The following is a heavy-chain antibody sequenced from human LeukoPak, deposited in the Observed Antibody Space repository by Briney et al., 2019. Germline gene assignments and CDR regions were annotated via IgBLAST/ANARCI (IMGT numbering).Heavy chain of an antibody. V-gene: IGHV4-61*01. CDR2: IYYSGST. CDR3: ARLYYYDSSGYYYRYFDY. Sequence: SETLSLTCTVSGGSVSSGSCYWSWIRQPPGKGLEWIGYIYYSGSTNYNPSLKSRVTISVDTSENQFSLKLSSVTAADTAVYYCARLYYYDSSGYYYRYFDYWGQGTLVTVSS. CDR1: GGSVSSGSCY. J-gene: IGHJ4*02. D-gene: IGHD3-22*01.